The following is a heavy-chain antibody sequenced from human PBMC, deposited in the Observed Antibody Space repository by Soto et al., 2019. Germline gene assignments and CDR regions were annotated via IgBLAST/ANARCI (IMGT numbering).Heavy chain of an antibody. CDR1: GFTFRNYV. Sequence: GGSLRLSCEASGFTFRNYVMHWVRQAPGKGLEWVAVISYDGGNSYHADSVKGRFTISRDNSKNTLYLQLSSLRAEDTAIYYCARDREVGPTGPIAYWGQGALVTVSS. CDR3: ARDREVGPTGPIAY. V-gene: IGHV3-30-3*01. D-gene: IGHD1-26*01. CDR2: ISYDGGNS. J-gene: IGHJ4*02.